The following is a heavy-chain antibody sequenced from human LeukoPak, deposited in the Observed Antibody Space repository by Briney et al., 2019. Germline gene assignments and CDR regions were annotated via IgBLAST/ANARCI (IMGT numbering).Heavy chain of an antibody. CDR1: GFTVSSNY. D-gene: IGHD3-22*01. CDR2: LYSGAGT. V-gene: IGHV3-53*01. Sequence: PGGSLRLSCAASGFTVSSNYMTWVRQAPGKGLEWVSVLYSGAGTYYADSVKGRFTISRDNSKNTLYLQMNSLRAEDTAVYYCARVHYYDSSGYWWGYYYMDVWGKGTTVTVSS. CDR3: ARVHYYDSSGYWWGYYYMDV. J-gene: IGHJ6*03.